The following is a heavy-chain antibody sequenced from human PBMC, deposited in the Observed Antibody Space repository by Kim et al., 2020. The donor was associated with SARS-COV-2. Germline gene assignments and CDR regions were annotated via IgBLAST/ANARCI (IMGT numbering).Heavy chain of an antibody. CDR3: AKDDRVRWRWLQFQGNY. CDR1: GFTFSSYA. V-gene: IGHV3-23*01. CDR2: ISGSGGST. D-gene: IGHD2-21*01. Sequence: GGSLRLSCAASGFTFSSYAMSWVRQAPGKGLEWVSAISGSGGSTYYADSVKGRFTISRDNSKNTLYLQMNSLRAEDTAVYYCAKDDRVRWRWLQFQGNYWGQGTLVTVSS. J-gene: IGHJ4*02.